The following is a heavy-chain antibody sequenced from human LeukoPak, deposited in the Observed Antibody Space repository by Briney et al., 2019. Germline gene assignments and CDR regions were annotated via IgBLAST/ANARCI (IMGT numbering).Heavy chain of an antibody. D-gene: IGHD6-13*01. CDR2: INHSGST. CDR3: ARHGRVRIAAADPLRYYYYYMDV. J-gene: IGHJ6*03. CDR1: GGSFSGYY. V-gene: IGHV4-34*01. Sequence: PSETLSLTCAVYGGSFSGYYWSWIRQPPGKGLEWIGEINHSGSTNYNPSLKSRVTISVDTSKNQFSLKLSSVTAADTAVYYCARHGRVRIAAADPLRYYYYYMDVWGKGTTVTVSS.